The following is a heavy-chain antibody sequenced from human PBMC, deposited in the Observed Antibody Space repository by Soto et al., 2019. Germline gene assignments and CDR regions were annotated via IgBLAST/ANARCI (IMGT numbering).Heavy chain of an antibody. CDR2: VSAGGDRT. CDR1: GFTFSSFA. Sequence: GGSLRLSCAASGFTFSSFAMSWVRQAPGKGLEWVSAVSAGGDRTYYADSVRGRFTIYRDNHENTLFLQMNSLRAEDTAVYFCAKESAITAFGDYWGQGVMVTVSS. D-gene: IGHD1-20*01. V-gene: IGHV3-23*01. CDR3: AKESAITAFGDY. J-gene: IGHJ4*02.